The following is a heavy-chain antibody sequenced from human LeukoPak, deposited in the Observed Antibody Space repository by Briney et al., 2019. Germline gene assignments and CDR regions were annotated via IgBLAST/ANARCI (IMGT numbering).Heavy chain of an antibody. Sequence: ASVTVSCKASGYTFTSYDINWVRQATGHGLEWMGWMNPNSGNTGYAQKFQGRVTITRNTSISTAYMELSSLRSEDTAVYYCARDYGDYGTNWFDPWGQGTLVTVSS. CDR3: ARDYGDYGTNWFDP. J-gene: IGHJ5*02. CDR1: GYTFTSYD. D-gene: IGHD4-17*01. V-gene: IGHV1-8*03. CDR2: MNPNSGNT.